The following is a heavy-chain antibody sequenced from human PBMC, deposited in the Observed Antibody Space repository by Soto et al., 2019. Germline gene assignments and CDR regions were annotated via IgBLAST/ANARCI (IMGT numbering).Heavy chain of an antibody. V-gene: IGHV3-21*01. CDR1: GFTFSTYG. CDR2: ISSGSTYR. Sequence: GGSLRLSCAASGFTFSTYGMQWVRQAPGKGPEWVSSISSGSTYRYYAGSLKGRFTISRDNPENSLYLQMNSLRAEDTAMYYCARGWGTTLVTRDAFDFWGQWTIVTLSS. CDR3: ARGWGTTLVTRDAFDF. J-gene: IGHJ3*01. D-gene: IGHD3-22*01.